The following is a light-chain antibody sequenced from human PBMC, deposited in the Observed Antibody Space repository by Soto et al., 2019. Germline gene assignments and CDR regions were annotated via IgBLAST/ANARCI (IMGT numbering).Light chain of an antibody. Sequence: DIQMTQSPSSVSASIGDTVTITCRASQDISTLLAWYQQKPGNAPKLLIYGASTLESGLPSRFSGRGSGTDFTLTISRLQPEDFATYFCQQADSFPLTFGGGTKVEIK. CDR2: GAS. V-gene: IGKV1D-12*01. J-gene: IGKJ4*01. CDR3: QQADSFPLT. CDR1: QDISTL.